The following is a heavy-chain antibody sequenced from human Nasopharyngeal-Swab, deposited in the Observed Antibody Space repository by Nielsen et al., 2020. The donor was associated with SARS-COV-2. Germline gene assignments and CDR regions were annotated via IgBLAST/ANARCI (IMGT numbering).Heavy chain of an antibody. Sequence: SVKVSCKASGFTFTSSAVQWVRQARGQRLEWIGWIVVGSGNTNYAQKFQERVTITRDMSTSTAYMELSSLRSEDTAVYYCARDISDIVVVPAAWDYWGQGTLVTVSS. D-gene: IGHD2-2*01. CDR2: IVVGSGNT. CDR1: GFTFTSSA. J-gene: IGHJ4*02. CDR3: ARDISDIVVVPAAWDY. V-gene: IGHV1-58*01.